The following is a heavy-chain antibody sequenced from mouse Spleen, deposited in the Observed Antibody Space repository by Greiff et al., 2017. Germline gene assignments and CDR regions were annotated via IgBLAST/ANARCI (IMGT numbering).Heavy chain of an antibody. D-gene: IGHD2-1*01. CDR1: GFTFSSFG. CDR2: ISSGSSTI. V-gene: IGHV5-17*02. Sequence: EVKLEESGGGLVQPGGSRKLSCAASGFTFSSFGMHWVRQAPEKGLEWVAYISSGSSTIYYADTVKGRFTISRDNPKNTLFLQMTSLRSEDTAMYYCARIGNYGYFDVWGAGTTVTVSS. J-gene: IGHJ1*01. CDR3: ARIGNYGYFDV.